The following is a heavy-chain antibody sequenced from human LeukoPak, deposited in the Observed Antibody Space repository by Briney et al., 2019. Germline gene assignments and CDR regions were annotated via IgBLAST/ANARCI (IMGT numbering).Heavy chain of an antibody. D-gene: IGHD3-22*01. CDR2: INHSGST. J-gene: IGHJ3*02. CDR1: GGSFSGYY. V-gene: IGHV4-34*01. Sequence: SETLSLTCAVYGGSFSGYYWSWIRQPPGKGLEWIGEINHSGSTNYSPSLKSRVTISVDTSKNQFSLKLSSVTAADTAVYYCASSSGVNAFDIWGQGTMVTVSS. CDR3: ASSSGVNAFDI.